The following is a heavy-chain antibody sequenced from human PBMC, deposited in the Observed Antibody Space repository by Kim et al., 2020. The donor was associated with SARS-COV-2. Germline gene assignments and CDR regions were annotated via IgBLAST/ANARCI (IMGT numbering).Heavy chain of an antibody. D-gene: IGHD4-17*01. CDR3: ARDLLRPWYFDL. Sequence: GGSLRLSCAASGFTFSSYSMNWVHQAPGKGLEWVSSISSSSSYIYYADSVKGRFTISRDNAKNSLYLQMNSLRAEDTAVYYCARDLLRPWYFDLWGRGTLVTVSS. CDR2: ISSSSSYI. V-gene: IGHV3-21*01. J-gene: IGHJ2*01. CDR1: GFTFSSYS.